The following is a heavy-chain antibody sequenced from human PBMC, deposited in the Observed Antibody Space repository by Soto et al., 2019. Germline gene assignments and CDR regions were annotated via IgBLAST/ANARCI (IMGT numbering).Heavy chain of an antibody. J-gene: IGHJ6*03. V-gene: IGHV3-9*01. Sequence: GGSLRLSCAASGFTFDDYAMHWVRQAPGKGLEWVSGISWNSGSIGYADSVKGRFTISRDNAKNSLYLQMNSLRAEDTALYYCAKGEGVYSGYDQRKYYYYYMDVWGKGTTVTVSS. CDR3: AKGEGVYSGYDQRKYYYYYMDV. CDR2: ISWNSGSI. CDR1: GFTFDDYA. D-gene: IGHD5-12*01.